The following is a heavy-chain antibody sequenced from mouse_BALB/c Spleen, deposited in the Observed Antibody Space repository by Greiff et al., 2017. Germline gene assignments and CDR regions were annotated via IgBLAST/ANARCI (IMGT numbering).Heavy chain of an antibody. D-gene: IGHD2-1*01. J-gene: IGHJ1*01. Sequence: VQLQQSGAELMKPGASVKISCKATGYTFSSYWIEWVKQRPGHGLEWIGEILPGSGSTNYNEKFKGKATFTADTSSSTAYMQLSSLTSEDSAVYYCARNYGNFYWYFDVWGAGATVTVSS. CDR3: ARNYGNFYWYFDV. CDR1: GYTFSSYW. CDR2: ILPGSGST. V-gene: IGHV1-9*01.